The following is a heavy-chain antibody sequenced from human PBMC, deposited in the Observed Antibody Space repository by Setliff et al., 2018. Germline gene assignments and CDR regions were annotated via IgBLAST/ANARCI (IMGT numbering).Heavy chain of an antibody. V-gene: IGHV1-18*01. CDR2: ISSYNDVT. J-gene: IGHJ3*01. Sequence: GASVKVSCKTSGYSFNGYGIAWVRQAPGQGLEWVGWISSYNDVTSYAQRFQGRVTLTTDTSTSAAYMELRTLRSDDTAVYYCAISTLSICSGGSCPNAFDVWGQGTMVTVSS. D-gene: IGHD2-15*01. CDR3: AISTLSICSGGSCPNAFDV. CDR1: GYSFNGYG.